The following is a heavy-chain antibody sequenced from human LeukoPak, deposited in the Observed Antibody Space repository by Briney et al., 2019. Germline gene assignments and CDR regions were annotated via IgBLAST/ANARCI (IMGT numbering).Heavy chain of an antibody. Sequence: GGSLRLSCAASGFALSSHWMTWVRQVPGRGPEWVANVNRDGSVTYYLDSVKGRFTISKDNAKNSLYLQMNSLRAEDAALYHCARNNGMDVWGQGTTVIVSS. J-gene: IGHJ6*02. CDR1: GFALSSHW. V-gene: IGHV3-7*03. CDR3: ARNNGMDV. CDR2: VNRDGSVT.